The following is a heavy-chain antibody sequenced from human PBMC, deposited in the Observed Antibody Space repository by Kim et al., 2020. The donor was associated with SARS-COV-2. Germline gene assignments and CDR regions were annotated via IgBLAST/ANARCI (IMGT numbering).Heavy chain of an antibody. D-gene: IGHD3-16*01. CDR2: ITKSSTTI. CDR1: GFTFSAYD. V-gene: IGHV3-48*02. CDR3: VRDRMGGAFDI. Sequence: GGSLRLSCATSGFTFSAYDMNWVRRAPGKGLEWLSFITKSSTTIYYANSVKGRFTISRDNAKNSLYLQMNSLRDEDSVLYYCVRDRMGGAFDIWGQGTMV. J-gene: IGHJ3*02.